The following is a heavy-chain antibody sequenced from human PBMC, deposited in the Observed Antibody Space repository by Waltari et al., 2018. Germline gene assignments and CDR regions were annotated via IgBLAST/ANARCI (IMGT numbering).Heavy chain of an antibody. CDR1: GGSISSYY. D-gene: IGHD6-13*01. CDR3: ARGPDFPRAAAGTLEDY. V-gene: IGHV4-4*07. Sequence: QVQLQESGPGLVKPSETLSLTCTVSGGSISSYYWSWLRQPAGKGLEWIGRIYTSGSTNYNPSLKSRVTMSVDTSKNQFSLKLSSVTAADTAVYYCARGPDFPRAAAGTLEDYWGQGTLVTVSS. J-gene: IGHJ4*02. CDR2: IYTSGST.